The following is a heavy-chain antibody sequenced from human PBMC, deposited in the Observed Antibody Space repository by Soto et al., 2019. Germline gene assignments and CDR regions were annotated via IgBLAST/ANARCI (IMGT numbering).Heavy chain of an antibody. J-gene: IGHJ4*02. CDR2: IYYIGST. D-gene: IGHD4-4*01. Sequence: SETLSRTGTVCGGSISSGYFYWSWIRQPPGKGLELIGNIYYIGSTYYNPSLRSRAIMSVDTSQNQFSLKLSSLTAADTAVYFCARADDFSERFDYLGQGALVAVSS. CDR1: GGSISSGYFY. CDR3: ARADDFSERFDY. V-gene: IGHV4-30-4*01.